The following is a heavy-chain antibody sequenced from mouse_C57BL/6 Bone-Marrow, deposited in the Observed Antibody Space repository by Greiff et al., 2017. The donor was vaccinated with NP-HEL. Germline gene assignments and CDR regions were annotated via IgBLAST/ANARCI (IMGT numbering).Heavy chain of an antibody. CDR3: ARNPPGLWYFDV. CDR2: IWPGGST. Sequence: VQLMQSGPGLVQPSQRLTITCTVSGFSLTSYGVHWVRQSPGKGLEWLGVIWPGGSTAYNAAFLSRLSISKANSKSQVFFNMNSLQASDTAIYYCARNPPGLWYFDVWGTGTTVTVSS. V-gene: IGHV2-2*01. J-gene: IGHJ1*03. CDR1: GFSLTSYG. D-gene: IGHD3-1*01.